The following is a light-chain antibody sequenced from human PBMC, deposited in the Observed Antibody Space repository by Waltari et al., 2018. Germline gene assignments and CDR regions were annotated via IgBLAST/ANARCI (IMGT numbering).Light chain of an antibody. V-gene: IGLV2-23*02. CDR2: EAT. CDR1: SSDVGSYNF. Sequence: QSALTQPASVSGSPGQSITISCTGTSSDVGSYNFVTWYQQHPGKAPKLMIYEATKRPSGVSNRFSGSKSGHTASLTISGLQAEDEADYYCCSYTTSNTFVFGGGTKLTVL. CDR3: CSYTTSNTFV. J-gene: IGLJ2*01.